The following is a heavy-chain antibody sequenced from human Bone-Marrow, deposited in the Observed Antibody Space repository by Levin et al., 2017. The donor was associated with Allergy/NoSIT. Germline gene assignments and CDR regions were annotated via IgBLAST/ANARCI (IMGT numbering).Heavy chain of an antibody. J-gene: IGHJ4*02. Sequence: PGGSLRLSCAASGFIFDDFALHWVRQAPGKGLEWVAGISWNSYNIDYAVSVKGRFTISRDNAKNSLYLQMDSLGGDDTALYYCTRDLNPDIVVVPGDRYLDHWGQGTLVTVSS. V-gene: IGHV3-9*01. CDR1: GFIFDDFA. D-gene: IGHD2-2*01. CDR2: ISWNSYNI. CDR3: TRDLNPDIVVVPGDRYLDH.